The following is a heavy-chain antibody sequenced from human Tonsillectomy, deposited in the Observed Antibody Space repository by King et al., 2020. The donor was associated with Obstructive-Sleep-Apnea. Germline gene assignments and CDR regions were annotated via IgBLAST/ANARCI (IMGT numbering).Heavy chain of an antibody. J-gene: IGHJ3*02. Sequence: QVPLQESGPGLVKPSETLSLTCTVSGGSISSYYWSWIRQPPGKGLEWIGYIYYSGSTNYNPSLKSRVTISVDTSKNQFSLKLSSVTAADTAVYYCARDGDYDAFDIWGQGTMVTVSS. D-gene: IGHD4-17*01. CDR3: ARDGDYDAFDI. CDR2: IYYSGST. V-gene: IGHV4-59*12. CDR1: GGSISSYY.